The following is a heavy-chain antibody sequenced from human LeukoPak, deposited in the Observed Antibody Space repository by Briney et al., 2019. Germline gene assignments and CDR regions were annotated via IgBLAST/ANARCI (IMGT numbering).Heavy chain of an antibody. CDR1: GFTFSSYA. V-gene: IGHV3-30*04. CDR3: ARPVLEVVVAGQNYYYGMDV. Sequence: GGSLRLSCAASGFTFSSYAMHWVRQAPGKGLEWVAVISYDGSNKYYADSVKGRFTISRDNSKNTLYLQMNSLRAEDTAVYYCARPVLEVVVAGQNYYYGMDVWGQGTTVTVSS. J-gene: IGHJ6*02. CDR2: ISYDGSNK. D-gene: IGHD2-15*01.